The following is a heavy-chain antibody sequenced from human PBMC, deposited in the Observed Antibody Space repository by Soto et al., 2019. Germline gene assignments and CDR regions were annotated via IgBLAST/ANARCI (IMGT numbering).Heavy chain of an antibody. CDR2: ISSRGRT. CDR1: GVTISSDSYY. D-gene: IGHD3-16*02. CDR3: ARYRFTATWSKFDY. V-gene: IGHV4-31*11. J-gene: IGHJ4*02. Sequence: QVYLQESGPGLVRSSQTLSLYCAVSGVTISSDSYYWSWIRQRPGKGLEWVGFISSRGRTYYNPSLKSRITMSADTSKSQFSLHLTSVTAADTAMYFCARYRFTATWSKFDYWGQGSLVTVSS.